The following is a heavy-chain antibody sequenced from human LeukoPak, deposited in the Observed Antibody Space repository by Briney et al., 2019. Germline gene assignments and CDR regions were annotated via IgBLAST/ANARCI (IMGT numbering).Heavy chain of an antibody. CDR3: ARAGGDREYYFDY. V-gene: IGHV4-4*02. CDR2: IYHSGST. Sequence: PSETLSLTCAVSDGSISSSNWWSWVRQPPGKGLEWIGEIYHSGSTNYNPSLKSRVTISVDKSKNQFSLKLSSVTAADTAVYYCARAGGDREYYFDYWGQGTLVTVSS. J-gene: IGHJ4*02. CDR1: DGSISSSNW. D-gene: IGHD1-26*01.